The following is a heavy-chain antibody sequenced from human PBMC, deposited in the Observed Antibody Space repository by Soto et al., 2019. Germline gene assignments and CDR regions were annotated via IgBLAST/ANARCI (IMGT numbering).Heavy chain of an antibody. J-gene: IGHJ4*02. CDR1: GITISNYP. CDR2: ISGSGDRT. Sequence: EVQLLESGGGLVQPGGSLRLSCAASGITISNYPMSWVRQAPGKGLDWVSGISGSGDRTYYADSAKGRFSISKDISKNSLSLQMDSLGVEDPAVYFCVKDDGGYPSKAPHWGQGNLVTVSS. CDR3: VKDDGGYPSKAPH. D-gene: IGHD3-22*01. V-gene: IGHV3-23*01.